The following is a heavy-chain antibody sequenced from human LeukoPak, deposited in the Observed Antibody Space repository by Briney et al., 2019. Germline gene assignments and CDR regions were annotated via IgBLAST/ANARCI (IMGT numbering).Heavy chain of an antibody. D-gene: IGHD3-9*01. CDR1: GYTFTSYY. Sequence: GASVKVSCKASGYTFTSYYMHWVRQAPGQGLEWMGIINPSGGSTSYAQKFQGRVTMTRDTSTSTVYMELSSLRSEDTAVYYCARESGRYFRVGEQGADAFDIWGQGTMVTVSS. J-gene: IGHJ3*02. CDR3: ARESGRYFRVGEQGADAFDI. V-gene: IGHV1-46*01. CDR2: INPSGGST.